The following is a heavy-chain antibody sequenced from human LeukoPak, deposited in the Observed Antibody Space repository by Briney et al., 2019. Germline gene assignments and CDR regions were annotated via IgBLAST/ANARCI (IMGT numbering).Heavy chain of an antibody. V-gene: IGHV1-24*01. CDR2: FDPEDGET. J-gene: IGHJ4*02. CDR1: GYTLTELS. D-gene: IGHD3-22*01. CDR3: ATPLYYDSSGYSRPFDY. Sequence: GASVKVSCKVSGYTLTELSMHWVRQAPGKGLEWMGGFDPEDGETIYAQKFQGRVTMTEDTSTDTAYMGLSSLRSEDTAVYYCATPLYYDSSGYSRPFDYWGQGTLVTVSS.